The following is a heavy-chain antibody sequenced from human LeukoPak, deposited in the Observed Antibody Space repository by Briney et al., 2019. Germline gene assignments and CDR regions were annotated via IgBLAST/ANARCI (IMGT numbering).Heavy chain of an antibody. CDR3: ARDRGAAGLDP. CDR1: GGSISGYY. J-gene: IGHJ5*02. CDR2: IYYSGST. Sequence: PSETLSLTCTVSGGSISGYYWSWIRQPPGKGLEWIGYIYYSGSTDYNPSLKSRVTISVDTSKNQFSLRVRSVTAADTAVYYCARDRGAAGLDPWGQGTLVTVSS. D-gene: IGHD1-26*01. V-gene: IGHV4-59*01.